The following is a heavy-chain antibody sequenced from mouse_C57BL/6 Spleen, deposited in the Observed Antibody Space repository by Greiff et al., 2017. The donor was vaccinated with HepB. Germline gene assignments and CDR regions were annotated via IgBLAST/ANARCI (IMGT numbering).Heavy chain of an antibody. V-gene: IGHV5-6*01. CDR2: ISSGGSYT. J-gene: IGHJ4*01. Sequence: EVKLLESGGDLVKPGGSLKLSCAASGFTFSSYGMSWVRQTPDKRLEWVATISSGGSYTYYPDSVKGRCTISRDNAKNTLYLQMSSLTSEDTAMYYCARNVYYDSSGYPSYAMDYWGQGTSVTGSS. CDR3: ARNVYYDSSGYPSYAMDY. D-gene: IGHD1-1*01. CDR1: GFTFSSYG.